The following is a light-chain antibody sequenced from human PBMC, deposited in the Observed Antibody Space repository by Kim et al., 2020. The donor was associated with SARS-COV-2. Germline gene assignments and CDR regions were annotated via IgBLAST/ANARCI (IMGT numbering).Light chain of an antibody. V-gene: IGKV1-39*01. CDR1: QSISSY. Sequence: AVGDRVTIPCRASQSISSYLNWYQQKPGKAPNLLFYAASSLQSGVPSRFSGSGSGTDFTLSISSLQPEDFATYYCQQSYSTPSITCGQGTRLEIK. CDR3: QQSYSTPSIT. CDR2: AAS. J-gene: IGKJ5*01.